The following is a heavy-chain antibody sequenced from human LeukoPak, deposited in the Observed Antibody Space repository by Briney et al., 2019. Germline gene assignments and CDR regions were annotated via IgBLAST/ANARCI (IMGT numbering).Heavy chain of an antibody. Sequence: GGSLRLSCAVSGFTFNTYDMHWVRQAPGKGLEWVAFIRYDGSHTYYADSVKGRFTISRDNSKNTLYLQMNSLRVEDTAVYYCAKVDSGSFSHFDHWGQGTLVTVSS. CDR1: GFTFNTYD. J-gene: IGHJ4*02. D-gene: IGHD1-26*01. CDR3: AKVDSGSFSHFDH. CDR2: IRYDGSHT. V-gene: IGHV3-30*02.